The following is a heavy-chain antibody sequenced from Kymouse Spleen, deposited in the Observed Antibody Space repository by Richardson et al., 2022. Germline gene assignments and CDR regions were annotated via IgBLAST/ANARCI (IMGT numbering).Heavy chain of an antibody. V-gene: IGHV3-48*02. CDR2: ISSSSSTI. CDR3: ARVGDFWSGSPDAFDI. Sequence: EVQLVESGGGLVQPGGSLRLSCAASGFTFSSYSMNWVRQAPGKGLEWVSYISSSSSTIYYADSVKGRFTISRDNAKNSLYLQMNSLRDEDTAVYYCARVGDFWSGSPDAFDIWGQGTMVTVSS. CDR1: GFTFSSYS. D-gene: IGHD3-3*01. J-gene: IGHJ3*02.